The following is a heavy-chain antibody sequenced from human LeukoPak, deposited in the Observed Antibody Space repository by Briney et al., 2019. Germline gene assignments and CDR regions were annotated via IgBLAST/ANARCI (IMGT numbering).Heavy chain of an antibody. Sequence: SETLSHTGTVSGGSISTSSYYWGWIRQPPAKGLEWIGTIHYSGRTYYNPSLKSRVTISVDTSKNQFSLKMSSVTAADTAMYYCARNSGNYLGWFDPWGQGTLVTVSS. CDR3: ARNSGNYLGWFDP. V-gene: IGHV4-39*01. J-gene: IGHJ5*02. CDR1: GGSISTSSYY. CDR2: IHYSGRT. D-gene: IGHD1-26*01.